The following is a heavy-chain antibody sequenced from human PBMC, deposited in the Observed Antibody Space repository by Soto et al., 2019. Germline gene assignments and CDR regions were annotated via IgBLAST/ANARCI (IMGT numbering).Heavy chain of an antibody. Sequence: GASVKVSCKASGYTFTSYGSSWVRQAPGQGLEWMGWISAYNGNTNYAQKLQGRVTMTTDTSTSTAYMELRSRRSDDTAVYYCARDLQAAAGTVGWFDPWGQGTLVTVS. J-gene: IGHJ5*02. D-gene: IGHD6-13*01. CDR3: ARDLQAAAGTVGWFDP. CDR2: ISAYNGNT. CDR1: GYTFTSYG. V-gene: IGHV1-18*01.